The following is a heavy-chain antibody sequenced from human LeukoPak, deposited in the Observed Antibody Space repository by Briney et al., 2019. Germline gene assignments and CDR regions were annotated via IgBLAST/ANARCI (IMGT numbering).Heavy chain of an antibody. V-gene: IGHV4-59*01. D-gene: IGHD6-13*01. Sequence: SETLSLTCTVSGGSISSYYWSWIRQPPGKGLEWTGYIYYSGSTNYNPSLKSRVTISVDTSRNQFSLKLSSVTAADTAVYYCAREAAAGTVDYWGQGTLVTVSS. CDR3: AREAAAGTVDY. J-gene: IGHJ4*02. CDR2: IYYSGST. CDR1: GGSISSYY.